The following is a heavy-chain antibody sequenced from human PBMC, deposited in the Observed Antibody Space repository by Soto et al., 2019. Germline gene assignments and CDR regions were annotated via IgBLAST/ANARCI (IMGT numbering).Heavy chain of an antibody. V-gene: IGHV1-8*01. CDR1: GYTFTSHD. J-gene: IGHJ4*02. Sequence: QVQLVQSGAEVKKSGASVKVSCKASGYTFTSHDINWVRQATGQGLEWMGWMNPNSGNTGYAQKLQGRVTMTRNTSISTAYMELSSLRSEDTAVYYCARWDYGDYARFDSWGQGTLVTVSS. CDR3: ARWDYGDYARFDS. CDR2: MNPNSGNT. D-gene: IGHD4-17*01.